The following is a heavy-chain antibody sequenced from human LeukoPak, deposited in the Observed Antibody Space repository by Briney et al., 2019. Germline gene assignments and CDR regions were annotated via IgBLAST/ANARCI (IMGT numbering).Heavy chain of an antibody. D-gene: IGHD3-16*01. V-gene: IGHV3-7*01. CDR2: INPDGSTK. CDR1: GFTFNDVW. Sequence: GGSLRLSCAASGFTFNDVWMAWVRQAPGKGLEWVANINPDGSTKQYVDSVRGRFTISRDNAKNSLYLQMNSLRAEDTGLYHCARDMKGNLDYWGQGTLVTVFS. CDR3: ARDMKGNLDY. J-gene: IGHJ4*02.